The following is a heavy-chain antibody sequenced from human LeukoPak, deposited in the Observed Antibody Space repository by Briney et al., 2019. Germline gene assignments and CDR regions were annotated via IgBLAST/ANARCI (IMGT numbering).Heavy chain of an antibody. CDR1: GVSISSYY. CDR3: ARDIHDFWTNWFDP. CDR2: IYYSGST. V-gene: IGHV4-59*01. J-gene: IGHJ5*02. D-gene: IGHD3-3*01. Sequence: PSQTLSLTCTVSGVSISSYYWCWIQQPPGKGLEWIGYIYYSGSTNYNPSLKSRVTISVDTSKNQFSLKLSSVTAADTAVYYCARDIHDFWTNWFDPWGQGTLVTVSS.